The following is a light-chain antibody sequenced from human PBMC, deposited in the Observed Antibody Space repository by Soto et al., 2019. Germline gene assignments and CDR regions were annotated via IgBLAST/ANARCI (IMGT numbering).Light chain of an antibody. V-gene: IGLV2-14*01. J-gene: IGLJ2*01. CDR1: SSDVGGYNS. CDR2: DVR. CDR3: SSYTSSSTAVV. Sequence: QSALTQPASVSGSPGQSITISCTGTSSDVGGYNSVSWYQQHPGKAPKLMIYDVRNRPSGVSNRFSGSKSGNTASLTISGLQAEDEADYYCSSYTSSSTAVVFGGGTQLTVL.